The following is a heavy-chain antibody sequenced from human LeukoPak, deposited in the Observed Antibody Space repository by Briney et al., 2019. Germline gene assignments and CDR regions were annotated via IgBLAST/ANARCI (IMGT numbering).Heavy chain of an antibody. CDR2: SSSSGSTI. CDR3: ARVGNGRSWDY. Sequence: GGSLTLSCAASEFTFSSYEMNWVRQAPRKGLEWVSHSSSSGSTIYYAGSVKGRFTIARDNAKNSVYLQMNSLRDDDTAVYYCARVGNGRSWDYWGQGTLVSVSS. V-gene: IGHV3-48*03. CDR1: EFTFSSYE. J-gene: IGHJ4*02. D-gene: IGHD2-15*01.